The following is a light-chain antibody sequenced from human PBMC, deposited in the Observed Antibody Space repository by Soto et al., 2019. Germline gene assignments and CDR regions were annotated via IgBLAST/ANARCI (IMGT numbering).Light chain of an antibody. J-gene: IGKJ5*01. CDR1: QSVDSSY. Sequence: EIVVTQSPGTLSLSPGERATLFCRASQSVDSSYLAWYQQKPGQAPRLLIYAASSKAAGVPDRFGGSGSGTDFPLTISSLEPDDFAVYYCQQYGASVFTLGPGTRLEIK. CDR3: QQYGASVFT. V-gene: IGKV3-20*01. CDR2: AAS.